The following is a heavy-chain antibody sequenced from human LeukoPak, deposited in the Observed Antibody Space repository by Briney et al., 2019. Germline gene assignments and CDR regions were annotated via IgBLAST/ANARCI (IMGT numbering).Heavy chain of an antibody. CDR3: ARDGDYISHYYYYMDV. J-gene: IGHJ6*03. CDR2: INPNSGGT. CDR1: RYTFTGYY. D-gene: IGHD4-11*01. V-gene: IGHV1-2*02. Sequence: ASVKVSCKASRYTFTGYYMHWVRQAPGQGLEWMGWINPNSGGTNYAQKFQGRVTMTRDTSISTAYMELSRLRSDDTAVYYCARDGDYISHYYYYMDVWGKGTTVTVSS.